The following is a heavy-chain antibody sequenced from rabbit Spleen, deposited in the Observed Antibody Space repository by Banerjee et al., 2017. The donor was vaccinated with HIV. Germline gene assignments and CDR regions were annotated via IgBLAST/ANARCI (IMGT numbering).Heavy chain of an antibody. CDR3: ARDAGTSFSTYGMDL. CDR1: GFSFNSGYD. Sequence: QSLEESGRGLVKPGASLTLTCKASGFSFNSGYDMCWVRQAPGKGLEWVACAYAGSSGSTYTATWAKGRFTISKTSSTTVTLQMTSLTAADTATYFCARDAGTSFSTYGMDLWGQGTLVTVS. J-gene: IGHJ6*01. V-gene: IGHV1S40*01. D-gene: IGHD8-1*01. CDR2: AYAGSSGST.